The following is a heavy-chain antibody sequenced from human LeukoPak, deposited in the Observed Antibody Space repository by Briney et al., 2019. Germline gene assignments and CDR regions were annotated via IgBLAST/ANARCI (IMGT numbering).Heavy chain of an antibody. Sequence: GGSLRLSCAASGFIFSSYAMHWVRQAPGTGLEWVSLISGSGGTTYYAESVKGRFTISRDNSKNTLWLQMNSLRADDTAVYYCAKGWNDYSLWGQGTLVTVSS. CDR3: AKGWNDYSL. CDR1: GFIFSSYA. V-gene: IGHV3-23*01. CDR2: ISGSGGTT. D-gene: IGHD1-1*01. J-gene: IGHJ4*02.